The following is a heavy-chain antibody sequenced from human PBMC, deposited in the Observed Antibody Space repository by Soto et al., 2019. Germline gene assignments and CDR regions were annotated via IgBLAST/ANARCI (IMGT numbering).Heavy chain of an antibody. CDR3: ARHVIEMAPFGY. Sequence: SETLSLTCTVSGGSISSYYWSWIRQPPGKGLEWIGYIYYSGSTNYNPSLKSRVTISVDTSKNQFSLKLSSVTAADTAVYYCARHVIEMAPFGYWGQGTLLTVSS. V-gene: IGHV4-59*08. CDR2: IYYSGST. CDR1: GGSISSYY. J-gene: IGHJ4*02.